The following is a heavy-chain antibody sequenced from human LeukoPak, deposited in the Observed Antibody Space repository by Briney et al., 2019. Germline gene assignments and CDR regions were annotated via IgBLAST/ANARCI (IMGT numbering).Heavy chain of an antibody. CDR1: GFTFSSYT. D-gene: IGHD2-8*01. Sequence: GGSLRLSCAASGFTFSSYTMNWVRQAPGKGLEWVSSISSSGNYIYYADSLKGRSTISRDNAKNSLFLQINSLRAEDTAIYYCARRTNYDFDCWGQGTLVAVSS. J-gene: IGHJ4*02. CDR3: ARRTNYDFDC. CDR2: ISSSGNYI. V-gene: IGHV3-21*01.